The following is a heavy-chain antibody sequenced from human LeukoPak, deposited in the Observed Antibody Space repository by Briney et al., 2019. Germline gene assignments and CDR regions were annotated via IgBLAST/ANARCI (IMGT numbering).Heavy chain of an antibody. CDR1: GASISSSY. CDR3: ARDQTYYVSSGYYYVTYFQH. D-gene: IGHD3-22*01. CDR2: ISTGGST. V-gene: IGHV4-4*07. J-gene: IGHJ1*01. Sequence: SETLSLTCTGSGASISSSYCTWIRQPAGEGLEWIGRISTGGSTTYNPSFKSRVTMSLDTSKSQFSLNLTSVPAADTAVYYCARDQTYYVSSGYYYVTYFQHWGQGILVTVSS.